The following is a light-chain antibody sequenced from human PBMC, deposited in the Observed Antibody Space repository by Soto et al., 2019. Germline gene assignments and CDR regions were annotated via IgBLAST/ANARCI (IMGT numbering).Light chain of an antibody. V-gene: IGKV3-20*01. Sequence: EIVLTQSPGTLSLSPGERATLSCRASQSVSSSYLAWYQQKPGQAPRLLIYAASFRATGTPDRFSGSGSGRDFTLTISRLEPEDVAVYYCQQSVKSPWTFGQGTKVDVK. CDR3: QQSVKSPWT. J-gene: IGKJ1*01. CDR1: QSVSSSY. CDR2: AAS.